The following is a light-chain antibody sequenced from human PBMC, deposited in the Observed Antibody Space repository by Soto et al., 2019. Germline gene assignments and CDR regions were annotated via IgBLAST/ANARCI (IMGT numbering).Light chain of an antibody. CDR1: QNIRSS. J-gene: IGKJ5*01. CDR2: DAS. Sequence: EVVMTQSPGSLSASPGERVTLSCRASQNIRSSLAWYQQRPGQAPRLLIYDASTRATGIPPRFSGGGSGTDFTLKISRVEAEDVGVYYCMQALQTPITFGQGTRLEIK. CDR3: MQALQTPIT. V-gene: IGKV3-15*01.